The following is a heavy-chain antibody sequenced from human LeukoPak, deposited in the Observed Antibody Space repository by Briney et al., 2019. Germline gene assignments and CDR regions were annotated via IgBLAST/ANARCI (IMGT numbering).Heavy chain of an antibody. CDR2: IGGSGGST. Sequence: AGGSLRLSCAASGFTFSSYATSWVRQAPGKGLEWVSAIGGSGGSTYYADSVKGRFTISRDISKNTLYLQMNSLRAEDTAVYYCAKDGSDLTVTVLDYWGQGTLVTVSS. V-gene: IGHV3-23*01. CDR1: GFTFSSYA. CDR3: AKDGSDLTVTVLDY. D-gene: IGHD4-17*01. J-gene: IGHJ4*02.